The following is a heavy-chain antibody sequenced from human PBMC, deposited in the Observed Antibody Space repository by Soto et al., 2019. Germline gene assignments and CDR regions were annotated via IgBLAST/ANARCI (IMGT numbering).Heavy chain of an antibody. D-gene: IGHD3-9*01. Sequence: GASGKVSCKASGYTFTSYDMHWVRQAPGQGLEWMGIINLSGGSTSYAQKFQGRVTMTRDTSTSSVYMELSSLISEDTAVYYCARGADVLRYFDWLLPVDAFDIWGPGPIVTGSS. CDR1: GYTFTSYD. CDR3: ARGADVLRYFDWLLPVDAFDI. CDR2: INLSGGST. J-gene: IGHJ3*02. V-gene: IGHV1-46*03.